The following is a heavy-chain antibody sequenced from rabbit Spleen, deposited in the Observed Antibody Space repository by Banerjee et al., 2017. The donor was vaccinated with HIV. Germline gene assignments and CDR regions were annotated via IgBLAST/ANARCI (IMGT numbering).Heavy chain of an antibody. D-gene: IGHD1-1*01. V-gene: IGHV1S45*01. J-gene: IGHJ2*01. CDR3: ARNYVNAFDP. Sequence: QEQLEESGGGLVKLGGTLTLTCTGSGLSFRSNGICWVRQAPGKGLEWIACIDTSNGDTDYANWPKGRFTISKASSTTVTLQMTSLTAADTATYFCARNYVNAFDPWGPGTLVTVS. CDR1: GLSFRSNG. CDR2: IDTSNGDT.